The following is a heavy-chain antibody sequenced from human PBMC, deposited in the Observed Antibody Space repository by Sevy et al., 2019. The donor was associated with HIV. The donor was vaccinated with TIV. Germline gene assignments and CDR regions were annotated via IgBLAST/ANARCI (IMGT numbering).Heavy chain of an antibody. Sequence: ASVKVSCEASGYTFTSYDINWVRQATGQGLEWMGWMSPNSGATGFAQKFQGRVTLTRNTSISTAYMEVSSLRSEDTAVYYCASGVNGDFWSYEYYYYGMDVWGQGTTVTVSS. D-gene: IGHD3-3*01. CDR2: MSPNSGAT. CDR1: GYTFTSYD. CDR3: ASGVNGDFWSYEYYYYGMDV. J-gene: IGHJ6*02. V-gene: IGHV1-8*01.